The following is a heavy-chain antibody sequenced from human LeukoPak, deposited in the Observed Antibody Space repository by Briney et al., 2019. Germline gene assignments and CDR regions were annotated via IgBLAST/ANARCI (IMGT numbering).Heavy chain of an antibody. CDR1: GDSVSSNSAA. CDR2: TYYRSKWYN. V-gene: IGHV6-1*01. J-gene: IGHJ3*02. D-gene: IGHD3-9*01. CDR3: ARGGRRGLLRYFDWLPPSPDAFDI. Sequence: SQTLSLTCAISGDSVSSNSAAWNWIRQSPSRGLEWLGRTYYRSKWYNDYAVSVKSRITINPDTSKNQFSLQLNSVTPEDTAVYYCARGGRRGLLRYFDWLPPSPDAFDIWGQGTMVTVSS.